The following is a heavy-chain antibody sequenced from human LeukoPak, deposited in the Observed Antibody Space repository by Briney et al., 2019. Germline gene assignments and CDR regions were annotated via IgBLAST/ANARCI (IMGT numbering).Heavy chain of an antibody. D-gene: IGHD3-10*01. CDR2: INHSGST. V-gene: IGHV4-34*01. CDR1: GGSFSGYY. J-gene: IGHJ4*02. CDR3: ARQGYYYGSGSYDY. Sequence: SETLSLTCAVYGGSFSGYYWSWIRQPPGKGLEWIGEINHSGSTNYNPSLKSRVTISVDTSKNQFSLKLSSVTAADTAVYYCARQGYYYGSGSYDYRGQGTLVTVSS.